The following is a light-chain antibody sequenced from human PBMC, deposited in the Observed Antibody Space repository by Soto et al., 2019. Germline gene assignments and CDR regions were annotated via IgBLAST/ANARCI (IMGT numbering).Light chain of an antibody. CDR3: QQYGSSPRT. Sequence: EMVLTQSPGTLSLSPGERATLSCRASQSVSSSYLAWYQQKPGQAPRLLIYGASSRATGIPDRFSGSRSGTDFTLTVSRLEPEDFAVYYCQQYGSSPRTFGQGTKVEIK. CDR2: GAS. V-gene: IGKV3-20*01. CDR1: QSVSSSY. J-gene: IGKJ1*01.